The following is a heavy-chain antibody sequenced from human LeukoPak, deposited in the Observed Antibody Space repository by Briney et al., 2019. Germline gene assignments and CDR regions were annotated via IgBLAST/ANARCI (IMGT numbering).Heavy chain of an antibody. CDR2: ISSSSSTI. CDR3: ARMSGSYSSGWSFDY. D-gene: IGHD6-19*01. CDR1: GFTFSSYS. J-gene: IGHJ4*02. Sequence: PGGSLRHSCAASGFTFSSYSMNWVRQAPGKGLEWVSYISSSSSTIYYADSVKGRFTISRDNAKNSLYVQMNSLRAEDTAVYYCARMSGSYSSGWSFDYWGQGTLVTVSS. V-gene: IGHV3-48*04.